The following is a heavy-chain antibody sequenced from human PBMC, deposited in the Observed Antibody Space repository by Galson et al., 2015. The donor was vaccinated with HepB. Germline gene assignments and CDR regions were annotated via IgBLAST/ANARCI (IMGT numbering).Heavy chain of an antibody. V-gene: IGHV1-46*01. CDR1: GYTFTSYH. CDR2: INPSGGST. J-gene: IGHJ4*02. Sequence: SVKVSCKASGYTFTSYHMHWVRQAPGQGLEWMGIINPSGGSTSYAQKFQGRVTMTRDTSTSTVYMELSSLRSEDTAVYYCARDRTEMATIGPIDYWGQGTLVTVSS. CDR3: ARDRTEMATIGPIDY. D-gene: IGHD5-24*01.